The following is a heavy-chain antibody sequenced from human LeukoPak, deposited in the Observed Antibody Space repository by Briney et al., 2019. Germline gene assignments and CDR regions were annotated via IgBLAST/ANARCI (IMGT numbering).Heavy chain of an antibody. CDR1: GFTFSSYD. D-gene: IGHD3-10*01. Sequence: GGSLRLSCAASGFTFSSYDMHWVRQAPGKGLEWVAVISYDGSNKYYADSVKGRFTISRDNSKNTLYLQMNSLRAEDTAVYYCAKALNVAMVRGVITRDFDYWGQGTLVTVSS. CDR3: AKALNVAMVRGVITRDFDY. J-gene: IGHJ4*02. V-gene: IGHV3-30*18. CDR2: ISYDGSNK.